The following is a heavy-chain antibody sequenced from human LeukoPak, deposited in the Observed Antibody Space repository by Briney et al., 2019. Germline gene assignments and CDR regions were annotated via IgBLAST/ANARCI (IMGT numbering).Heavy chain of an antibody. D-gene: IGHD6-19*01. CDR2: IKQDGSEK. CDR3: ARETPDSSGWD. V-gene: IGHV3-7*01. CDR1: GFTFSIYW. J-gene: IGHJ4*02. Sequence: GGSLRLSCAASGFTFSIYWMSWVRQVPGKGLEWVANIKQDGSEKYYVDSVKGRFTISRDNAKNSLYLQMNSLRAEDTAVYYCARETPDSSGWDWGQGTLVTVSS.